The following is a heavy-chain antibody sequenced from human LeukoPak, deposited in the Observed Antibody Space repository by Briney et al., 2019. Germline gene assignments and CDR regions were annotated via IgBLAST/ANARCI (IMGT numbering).Heavy chain of an antibody. CDR2: IYYSGST. J-gene: IGHJ6*03. Sequence: SETLSLTCTVSGGSISSGDYYWSWIRQPPGKGREWIGYIYYSGSTYYNPSLKSRVTISVDTSKNQFSLKLSSVTAADTAVYYCAREEERWLHHYYYCYMDVWGKGTTVTVSS. CDR1: GGSISSGDYY. CDR3: AREEERWLHHYYYCYMDV. V-gene: IGHV4-30-4*02. D-gene: IGHD5-24*01.